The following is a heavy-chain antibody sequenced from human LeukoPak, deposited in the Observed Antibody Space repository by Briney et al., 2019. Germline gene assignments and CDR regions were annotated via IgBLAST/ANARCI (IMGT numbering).Heavy chain of an antibody. CDR3: AKDAYYDILTGYYYYYYYMDV. Sequence: PGGSLRLSCAASGFTFSSYAMSWVRQAPGKGLEWVSAISGSGGSTYYADSVKGRFTISRDNSKNTLYLQMNSLRAEDTAVYYCAKDAYYDILTGYYYYYYYMDVWGKGTTVTISS. J-gene: IGHJ6*03. D-gene: IGHD3-9*01. V-gene: IGHV3-23*01. CDR1: GFTFSSYA. CDR2: ISGSGGST.